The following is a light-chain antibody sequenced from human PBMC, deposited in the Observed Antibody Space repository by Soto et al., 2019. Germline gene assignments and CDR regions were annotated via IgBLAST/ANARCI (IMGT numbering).Light chain of an antibody. CDR3: QKYNSVPLT. Sequence: DIQMTQSRSTLSASVGDRVTITCRASQSISYRLAWYQQKPGKAPKLLIYKASSLESGVPSRFSGSGSGTEFTLTISSLQPDDFATYFCQKYNSVPLTFGGGTKVDIK. CDR1: QSISYR. J-gene: IGKJ4*01. CDR2: KAS. V-gene: IGKV1-5*03.